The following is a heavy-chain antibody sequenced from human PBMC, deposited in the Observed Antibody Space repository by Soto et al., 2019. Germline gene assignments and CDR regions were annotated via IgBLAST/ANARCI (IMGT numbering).Heavy chain of an antibody. J-gene: IGHJ6*02. CDR3: ARVSWIYYCGMDV. CDR1: GGTFSGYY. D-gene: IGHD5-12*01. V-gene: IGHV4-34*01. Sequence: LSETLSLTCAVYGGTFSGYYWSGIRQPPGKGQEWIGEINHSGSTNYNPSLKSRVTISVDTSKNQFSLKLSSVTAADTAVYYCARVSWIYYCGMDVWGEGNRVTVSS. CDR2: INHSGST.